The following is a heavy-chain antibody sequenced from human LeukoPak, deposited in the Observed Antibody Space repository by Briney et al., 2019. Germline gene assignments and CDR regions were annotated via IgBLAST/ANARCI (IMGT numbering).Heavy chain of an antibody. Sequence: WASVKVSCKASGGTFSSYAISWMRQAPGQGLEWMGGIVPIFGTANYAQKFQGRVTITTDESTSTAYMELSSLRSEDTAVYYCASVVLWFGELASYYMDVWGKGTTVTVSS. CDR2: IVPIFGTA. V-gene: IGHV1-69*05. CDR3: ASVVLWFGELASYYMDV. D-gene: IGHD3-10*01. CDR1: GGTFSSYA. J-gene: IGHJ6*03.